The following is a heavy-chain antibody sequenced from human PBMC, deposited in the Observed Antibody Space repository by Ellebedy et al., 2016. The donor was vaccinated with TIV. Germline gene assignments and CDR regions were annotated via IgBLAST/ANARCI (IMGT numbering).Heavy chain of an antibody. D-gene: IGHD3-10*01. V-gene: IGHV3-7*01. Sequence: GESLKISCAASGFTFSSYWMSWVRQAPGKGLEWVANIKQDGSEKYYVDSVKGRFTISRDNAKNSLYLQMNSLRAEDTAVYYCARGAGEFGMDVWGQGTTVTVSS. CDR2: IKQDGSEK. J-gene: IGHJ6*02. CDR1: GFTFSSYW. CDR3: ARGAGEFGMDV.